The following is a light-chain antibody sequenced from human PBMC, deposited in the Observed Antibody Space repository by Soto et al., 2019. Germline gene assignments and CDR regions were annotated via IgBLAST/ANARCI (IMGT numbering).Light chain of an antibody. V-gene: IGKV3-20*01. CDR3: XQYGSSPPYT. J-gene: IGKJ2*01. CDR1: XXVSXXY. Sequence: EIVLTQSPGTLSLSPGXXXXLXXXAXXXVSXXYXAWYQQKPGQAPRLLIYGASSRATGIPDRFSGSGSGTDFTLTISRLEPEDFAVYXXXQYGSSPPYTFGQGTKLEIK. CDR2: GAS.